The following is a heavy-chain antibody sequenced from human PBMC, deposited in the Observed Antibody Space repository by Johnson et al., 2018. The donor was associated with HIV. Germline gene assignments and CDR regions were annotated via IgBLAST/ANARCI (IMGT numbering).Heavy chain of an antibody. CDR3: TRLPGGYSRDAFDI. D-gene: IGHD5-18*01. J-gene: IGHJ3*02. V-gene: IGHV3-30*04. CDR1: GFTFNSYP. Sequence: QVQLVESGGGVVQPGRSLRLSCAASGFTFNSYPMHWVRQAPGKGLEWVAVISYDGNNKYYADSLKGRFTISRDNSKNTLYLEMKSLRAEDTAVYYCTRLPGGYSRDAFDIWGQGTMVTVSS. CDR2: ISYDGNNK.